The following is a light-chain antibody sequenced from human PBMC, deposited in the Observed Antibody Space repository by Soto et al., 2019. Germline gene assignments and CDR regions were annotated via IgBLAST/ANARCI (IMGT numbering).Light chain of an antibody. CDR3: QQRSNWLPIT. V-gene: IGKV3-11*01. CDR1: QSVSSY. CDR2: DAS. Sequence: EIVLTQSPATLSLSPGERATLSCRASQSVSSYLAWYQQKPGQAPRLLIYDASNRATGIPGRFSGSGSGTDFTLTISSLEPVDFAVYYCQQRSNWLPITFGQGTRLEIK. J-gene: IGKJ5*01.